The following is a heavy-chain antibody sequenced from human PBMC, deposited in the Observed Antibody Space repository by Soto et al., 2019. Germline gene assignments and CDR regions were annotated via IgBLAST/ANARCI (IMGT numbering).Heavy chain of an antibody. CDR2: ISSNGGST. Sequence: EVQLVESGGGLVQPGGSLRLSCAASGFTFSSYAMHWVRQAPGKGLEYVSAISSNGGSTYYANSVKGRFTISRDNSKNTLYLQMGSLRAEDMAVYYCARHGTYDSSVPGYGMDVWGQGTTVTVSS. J-gene: IGHJ6*02. CDR3: ARHGTYDSSVPGYGMDV. CDR1: GFTFSSYA. D-gene: IGHD3-22*01. V-gene: IGHV3-64*01.